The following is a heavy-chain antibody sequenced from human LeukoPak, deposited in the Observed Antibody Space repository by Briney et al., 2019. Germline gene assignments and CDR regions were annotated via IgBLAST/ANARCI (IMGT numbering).Heavy chain of an antibody. D-gene: IGHD2-2*01. J-gene: IGHJ4*02. V-gene: IGHV3-30*18. CDR2: ISYDGSNT. CDR3: AKDSGGVVPAALDY. Sequence: GRSLRLPCAASGFTFNNYGMHWVRQAPGKGLEWVAIISYDGSNTYYADSVKGRFTISRDNSKNTLYLQMNSLRAEDTAVYYCAKDSGGVVPAALDYWGQGTLVTVSS. CDR1: GFTFNNYG.